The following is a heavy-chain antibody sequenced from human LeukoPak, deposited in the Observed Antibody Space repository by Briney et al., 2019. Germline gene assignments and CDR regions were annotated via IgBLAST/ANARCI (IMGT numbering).Heavy chain of an antibody. V-gene: IGHV4-34*01. J-gene: IGHJ4*02. CDR1: GGSFSGYY. D-gene: IGHD5-12*01. CDR3: ARGGQWLRPFDY. CDR2: INHSGGT. Sequence: SETLSLTCAVYGGSFSGYYWSWIRQPPGKGLEWIGEINHSGGTNYNPSLKSRVTISVDTSKNQFSLKLSSVTAADTAVYYCARGGQWLRPFDYWGQGTLVTVSS.